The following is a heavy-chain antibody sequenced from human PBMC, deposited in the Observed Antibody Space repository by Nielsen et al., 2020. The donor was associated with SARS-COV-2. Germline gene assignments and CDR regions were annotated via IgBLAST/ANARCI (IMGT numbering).Heavy chain of an antibody. Sequence: GESLKISRAASGFTFSSYDMHWVRQATGKGLEWVSAIGTAGDTYYPGSVKGRFTISRENAKNSLYLQMNSLRAEDTAVYYCARLGSSSWYFDYWGQGTLVTVSS. D-gene: IGHD6-13*01. CDR1: GFTFSSYD. J-gene: IGHJ4*02. CDR2: IGTAGDT. V-gene: IGHV3-13*04. CDR3: ARLGSSSWYFDY.